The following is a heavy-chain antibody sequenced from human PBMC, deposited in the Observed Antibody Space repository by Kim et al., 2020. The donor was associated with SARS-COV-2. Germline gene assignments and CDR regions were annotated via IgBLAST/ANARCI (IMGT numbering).Heavy chain of an antibody. CDR3: ARVRVVPAYRIARGGNWFDP. CDR1: GVSISSSSYY. V-gene: IGHV4-39*07. J-gene: IGHJ5*02. Sequence: SETLSLTCTVSGVSISSSSYYWGWLRHPPGKGLEWIGSIYYSGSTYYNPSLKSRVTTSVNTSKNQYSLKLGSVTAADAAGYYCARVRVVPAYRIARGGNWFDPWGQGTLVTVSS. CDR2: IYYSGST. D-gene: IGHD2-2*01.